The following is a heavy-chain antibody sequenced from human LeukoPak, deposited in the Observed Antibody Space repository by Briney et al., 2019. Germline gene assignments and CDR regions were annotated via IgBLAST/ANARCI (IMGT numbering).Heavy chain of an antibody. CDR3: ARDQSGYSSSWCFDY. V-gene: IGHV3-30-3*01. CDR2: ISYDGSNK. Sequence: PGGSLRLSCAASGFTFSSYAMHWVRQAPGKGLEWVAVISYDGSNKYYADSVKGRFTISRDNSKNTLYLQMNSLRAEDTAVYYCARDQSGYSSSWCFDYWGQGTLVTASS. J-gene: IGHJ4*02. CDR1: GFTFSSYA. D-gene: IGHD6-13*01.